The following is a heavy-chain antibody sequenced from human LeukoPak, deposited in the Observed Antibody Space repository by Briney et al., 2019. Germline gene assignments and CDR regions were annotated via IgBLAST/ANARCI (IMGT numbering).Heavy chain of an antibody. CDR1: GDSVSTNSVA. CDR2: AYYRSKWFT. D-gene: IGHD3-22*01. J-gene: IGHJ4*02. V-gene: IGHV6-1*01. CDR3: ARGSGYTVDY. Sequence: SQTLSLTCAISGDSVSTNSVAWHWIRQSPSRGLEWLGRAYYRSKWFTDYAVSVKSRIATNPDTSRNQFPLQLNSVTPEDTAVYYCARGSGYTVDYWGQGTLVTVST.